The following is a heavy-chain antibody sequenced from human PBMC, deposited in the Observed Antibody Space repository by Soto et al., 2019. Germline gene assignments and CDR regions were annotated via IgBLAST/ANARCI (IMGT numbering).Heavy chain of an antibody. D-gene: IGHD2-15*01. J-gene: IGHJ3*02. Sequence: EVQLVESGGGLVKPGGSLRLSCAASGFTFSSYSMNWVRQAPGKGLEWVSSISSSSSYIYHADSVKGRFTISRDNAKNSLYLQMNSLRAEDTAVYYCARAYCSGGSCYSGDAFDIWGQGTMVTVSS. CDR2: ISSSSSYI. CDR1: GFTFSSYS. V-gene: IGHV3-21*01. CDR3: ARAYCSGGSCYSGDAFDI.